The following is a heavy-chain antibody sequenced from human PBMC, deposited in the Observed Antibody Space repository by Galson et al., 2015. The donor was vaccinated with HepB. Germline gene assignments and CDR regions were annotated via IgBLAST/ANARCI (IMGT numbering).Heavy chain of an antibody. CDR2: ISYDGSNK. V-gene: IGHV3-30-3*01. CDR1: GFTFSSYA. J-gene: IGHJ4*02. CDR3: ARWDNWTPSPEGFDY. Sequence: SLRLSCAASGFTFSSYAMHWVRQAPGKGLEWVAVISYDGSNKYYADSVKGRFTISRDNSKNTLYLQMNSLRAEDTAVYYCARWDNWTPSPEGFDYWGQGTLVTVSS. D-gene: IGHD1-20*01.